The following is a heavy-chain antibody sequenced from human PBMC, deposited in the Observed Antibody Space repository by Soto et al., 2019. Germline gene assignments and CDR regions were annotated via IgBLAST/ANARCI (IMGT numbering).Heavy chain of an antibody. CDR3: AKDLPVLRFLEWSYQPVLSAPDV. CDR1: GFTFSSYG. J-gene: IGHJ6*02. V-gene: IGHV3-30*18. D-gene: IGHD3-3*01. Sequence: GGSLRLSCAASGFTFSSYGMHWVRQAPGKGLEWVAVISYDGSNKYYADSVKGRFTISRDNSKKTLYLQMNSLRAEDTAVYYCAKDLPVLRFLEWSYQPVLSAPDVWGQGTTVTVSS. CDR2: ISYDGSNK.